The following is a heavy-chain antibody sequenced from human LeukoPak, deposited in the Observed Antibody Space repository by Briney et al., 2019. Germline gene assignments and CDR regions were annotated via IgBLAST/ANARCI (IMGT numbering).Heavy chain of an antibody. CDR2: ISSSSSYI. J-gene: IGHJ5*02. CDR3: ARDLGRLITMVRGVLDP. V-gene: IGHV3-21*01. CDR1: GFTFSSYS. Sequence: PGGSLRLSCAASGFTFSSYSMNWVRQAPGKGLEWVSSISSSSSYIYYADSVKGRFTISRDNAKNSLYLQMNSLRAEDTAVYYCARDLGRLITMVRGVLDPWGQGTLVTVPS. D-gene: IGHD3-10*01.